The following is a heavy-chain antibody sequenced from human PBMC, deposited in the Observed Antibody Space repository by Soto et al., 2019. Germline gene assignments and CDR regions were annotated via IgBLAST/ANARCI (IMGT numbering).Heavy chain of an antibody. CDR3: ARDVFQEDV. Sequence: QVQLVESGGGVVQPGRSLRLSCAASGFTFSSYAMHWVRQAPGKGLEWVAVILSDGSYKWYVDSVKGRFTISRDNSKNTLYLQMNSLRAEDTAVYYCARDVFQEDVWGQGTTVTVSS. J-gene: IGHJ6*02. V-gene: IGHV3-30-3*01. CDR1: GFTFSSYA. CDR2: ILSDGSYK.